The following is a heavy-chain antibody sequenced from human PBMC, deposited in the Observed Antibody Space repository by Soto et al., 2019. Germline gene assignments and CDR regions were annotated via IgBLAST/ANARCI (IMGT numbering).Heavy chain of an antibody. CDR2: INAGNGNT. V-gene: IGHV1-3*01. CDR1: GYTFTSYA. CDR3: ARRSGVAGDDAFDI. J-gene: IGHJ3*02. Sequence: QVQLVQSGAEVKKPGASVKVSCKASGYTFTSYAMHCVRQAPGQRLEWMGWINAGNGNTKYSQKIQGRVTITRDTSASTAYMELSSLRSEDTAVYYCARRSGVAGDDAFDIWGQGTMVTVSS. D-gene: IGHD2-15*01.